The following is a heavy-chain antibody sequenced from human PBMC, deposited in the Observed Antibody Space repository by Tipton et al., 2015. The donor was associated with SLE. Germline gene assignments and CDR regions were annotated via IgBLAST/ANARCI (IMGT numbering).Heavy chain of an antibody. CDR2: IDPSDSYT. CDR1: GYSFTSYW. J-gene: IGHJ6*02. V-gene: IGHV5-10-1*01. CDR3: ARQGLMVRGVIARYYYGMDV. Sequence: QLVQSGAEVKKPGESLKISCKGSGYSFTSYWISWVRQMPGKGLEWMGRIDPSDSYTNHSPSFQGHVTISADKSISTAYLQWSSLKASDTAMYYCARQGLMVRGVIARYYYGMDVWGQGTTVTVSS. D-gene: IGHD3-10*01.